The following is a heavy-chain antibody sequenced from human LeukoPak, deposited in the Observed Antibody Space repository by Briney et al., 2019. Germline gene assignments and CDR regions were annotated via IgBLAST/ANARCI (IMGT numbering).Heavy chain of an antibody. CDR3: ARETIYCSSTSCYRAIGY. J-gene: IGHJ4*02. V-gene: IGHV1-2*02. D-gene: IGHD2-2*01. CDR2: INPNSGGT. Sequence: GASVKVSCKASGYTFTGYYMHWVRQAPGQGLEWMGGINPNSGGTNYAQKFQGRVTMTRDTSISTAYMELSRLRSDDTAVYYCARETIYCSSTSCYRAIGYWGQGTLVTVSS. CDR1: GYTFTGYY.